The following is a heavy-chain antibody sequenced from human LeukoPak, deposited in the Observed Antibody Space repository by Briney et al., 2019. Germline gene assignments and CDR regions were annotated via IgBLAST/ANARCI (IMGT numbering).Heavy chain of an antibody. J-gene: IGHJ4*02. Sequence: GSLRLSCTASEFIFSNAWMSWVRQPPGKGLEWIGEIYHSGSTNYNPSLKSRVTISVDKSKNQFSLKLSSVTAADTAVYYCASPYGDPNYWGQGTLVTVSS. CDR1: EFIFSNAW. V-gene: IGHV4-4*02. CDR2: IYHSGST. D-gene: IGHD4-17*01. CDR3: ASPYGDPNY.